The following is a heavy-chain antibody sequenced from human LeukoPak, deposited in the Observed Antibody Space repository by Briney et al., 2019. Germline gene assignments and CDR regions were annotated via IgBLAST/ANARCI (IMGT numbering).Heavy chain of an antibody. V-gene: IGHV3-33*01. CDR3: ATGYCSGGSCYPPTY. J-gene: IGHJ4*02. CDR1: GFTFSSYG. Sequence: GGSLRLSCAASGFTFSSYGMHWVRQAPGKGLEWVAVIWYDGSNKYYADSVKGRFTISRDNSKNTLYLQMNSLRAEVTAVYYCATGYCSGGSCYPPTYWGQGTLVTVSS. D-gene: IGHD2-15*01. CDR2: IWYDGSNK.